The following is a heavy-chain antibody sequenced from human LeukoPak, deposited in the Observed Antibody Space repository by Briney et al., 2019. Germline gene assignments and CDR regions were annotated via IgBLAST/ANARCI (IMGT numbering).Heavy chain of an antibody. CDR1: GFTFSKYD. Sequence: PGGSLRLSCAASGFTFSKYDMSWVRQGPGKGPEWVSGINNSGGRTYYADSVKGRFTISRDNSKNTLYLQMNSLRAEDTAMYYCARGDDSGYYDYFDYWGQGALVTVSS. D-gene: IGHD3-22*01. J-gene: IGHJ4*02. CDR3: ARGDDSGYYDYFDY. CDR2: INNSGGRT. V-gene: IGHV3-23*01.